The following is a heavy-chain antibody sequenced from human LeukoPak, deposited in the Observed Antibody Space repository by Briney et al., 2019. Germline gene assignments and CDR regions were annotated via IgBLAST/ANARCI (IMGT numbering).Heavy chain of an antibody. CDR3: ARVWDGSGSYYNVANWFDP. D-gene: IGHD3-10*01. V-gene: IGHV4-39*07. J-gene: IGHJ5*02. CDR2: IYYSGST. CDR1: GASISSGSYN. Sequence: SETLSLTCTVSGASISSGSYNWGWIRQPPGKGLEWIGTIYYSGSTNYNPSLKSRVTISVDTSKNQFSLKLSSVTAADTAVYYCARVWDGSGSYYNVANWFDPWGQGTLVTVSS.